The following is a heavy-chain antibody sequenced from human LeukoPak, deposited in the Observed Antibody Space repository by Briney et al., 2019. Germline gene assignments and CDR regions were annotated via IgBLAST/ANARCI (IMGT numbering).Heavy chain of an antibody. CDR2: IYYSGST. CDR1: GGSISSSSYY. D-gene: IGHD4-11*01. Sequence: SETLSLTCTVSGGSISSSSYYWGWIRQPPGQGLEWIGHIYYSGSTNYNLSLKSRVTISVDTSKNQFSLKLSSVTAADTAVYYCARMVESTVTIAFENWFDPWGQGTLVTVSS. CDR3: ARMVESTVTIAFENWFDP. J-gene: IGHJ5*02. V-gene: IGHV4-61*05.